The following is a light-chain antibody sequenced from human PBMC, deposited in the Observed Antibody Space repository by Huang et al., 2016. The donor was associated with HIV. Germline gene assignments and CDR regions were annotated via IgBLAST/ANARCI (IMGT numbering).Light chain of an antibody. V-gene: IGKV3-20*01. J-gene: IGKJ3*01. CDR1: QSISSSS. CDR3: HQYGSPPFT. CDR2: GAS. Sequence: EIVLTQSPGTLSLSPGERATLSCRASQSISSSSLAWYLQKPGPAPTRLIHGASTRATDIPDRFSGSGSGTDFTLTISRLEPEDFAVYYCHQYGSPPFTFGPGTKVDIK.